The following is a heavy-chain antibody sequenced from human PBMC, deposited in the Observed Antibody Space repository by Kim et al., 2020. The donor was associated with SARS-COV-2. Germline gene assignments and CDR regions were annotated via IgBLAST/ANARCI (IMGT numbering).Heavy chain of an antibody. V-gene: IGHV3-49*01. CDR3: TRGEGGSYSGIYYYGMDV. D-gene: IGHD1-26*01. Sequence: KGRFTISRDASKSIAYLQMNNLKTEDTAVYYCTRGEGGSYSGIYYYGMDVWGQGTTVTVSS. J-gene: IGHJ6*02.